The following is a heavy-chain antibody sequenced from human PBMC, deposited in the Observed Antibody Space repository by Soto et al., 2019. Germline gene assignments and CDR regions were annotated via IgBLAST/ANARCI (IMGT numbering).Heavy chain of an antibody. CDR2: ISSSSSYI. CDR3: ARGGRTTGTTGRDY. D-gene: IGHD1-1*01. V-gene: IGHV3-21*01. CDR1: GFTFSSYS. Sequence: GGSLRLSCAASGFTFSSYSMNWVRQAPGKGLEWVSSISSSSSYIYYADSVKGRFTISRDNAKNSLYLQMNSLRAEDTAVYYCARGGRTTGTTGRDYWGQGTLVTVSS. J-gene: IGHJ4*02.